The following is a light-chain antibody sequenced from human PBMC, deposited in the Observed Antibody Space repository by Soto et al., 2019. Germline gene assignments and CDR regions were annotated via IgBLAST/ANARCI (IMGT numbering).Light chain of an antibody. CDR1: QSVGSN. CDR2: GAS. CDR3: QQDRSSPKT. V-gene: IGKV3-20*01. Sequence: STLSCRASQSVGSNLAWYQQKPGQTPRVLIYGASTRALGLPDRFRGSGPGTNFHLTTTGWELRNLAVYYCQQDRSSPKTFGQGTKVDI. J-gene: IGKJ1*01.